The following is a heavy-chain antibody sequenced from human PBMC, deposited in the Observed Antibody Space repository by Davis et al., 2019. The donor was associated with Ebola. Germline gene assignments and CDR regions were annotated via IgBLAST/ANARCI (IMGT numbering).Heavy chain of an antibody. CDR1: GFTFSSYG. V-gene: IGHV3-30*02. Sequence: GESLKISCAASGFTFSSYGMHWVRQTPGKGLEWVAYIRYDGSNKYYADSVKGRFTISRDISKNTLYLQMNSLRAEDTAVYYCAKGSSSSWFYFDYWGQGTLVTVSS. J-gene: IGHJ4*02. CDR2: IRYDGSNK. CDR3: AKGSSSSWFYFDY. D-gene: IGHD6-13*01.